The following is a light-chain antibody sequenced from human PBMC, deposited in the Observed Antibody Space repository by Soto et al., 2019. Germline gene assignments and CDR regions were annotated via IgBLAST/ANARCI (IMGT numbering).Light chain of an antibody. CDR3: QSYDSSLSVWV. CDR2: GNT. V-gene: IGLV1-40*01. CDR1: SSNIGAGYD. J-gene: IGLJ3*02. Sequence: QPVLTQPPSVSGAPGQRVTISCTGSSSNIGAGYDVHWYQHLPGSAPKLFIYGNTNRPSGVPDRFSGSKSGTSASLAITGLQAEDEADYYCQSYDSSLSVWVFGGGTKLTVL.